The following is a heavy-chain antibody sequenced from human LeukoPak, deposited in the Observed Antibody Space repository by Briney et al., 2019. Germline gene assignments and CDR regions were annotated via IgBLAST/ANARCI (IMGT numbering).Heavy chain of an antibody. J-gene: IGHJ4*02. Sequence: PGGSLRLSCAASGFTSSSYGMHWVRQAPGKGLEWVAVIWYDGSNKYYADSVKGRLTISRDNSKNTLYLQMNSLRAEDTAVYYCARDRDYYDSSGYSTIDPFDYWGQGTLVTVSS. D-gene: IGHD3-22*01. CDR3: ARDRDYYDSSGYSTIDPFDY. CDR1: GFTSSSYG. CDR2: IWYDGSNK. V-gene: IGHV3-33*01.